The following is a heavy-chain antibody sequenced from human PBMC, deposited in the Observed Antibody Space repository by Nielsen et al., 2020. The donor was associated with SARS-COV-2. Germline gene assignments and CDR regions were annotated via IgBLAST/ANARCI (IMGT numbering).Heavy chain of an antibody. CDR2: IVVGSGYT. CDR3: AADLQTTMAHWYFDL. D-gene: IGHD1/OR15-1a*01. J-gene: IGHJ2*01. V-gene: IGHV1-58*01. CDR1: GFTFTRSA. Sequence: SVKVPCKASGFTFTRSAVQWVRQARGQRLEGIGWIVVGSGYTNYAQKFQERVTITRDMSTSTAYMEVSSLRSEDTAVYFCAADLQTTMAHWYFDLWGRGTLVTVSS.